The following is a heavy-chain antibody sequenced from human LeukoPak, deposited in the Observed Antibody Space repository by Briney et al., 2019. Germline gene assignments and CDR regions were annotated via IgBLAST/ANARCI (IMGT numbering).Heavy chain of an antibody. CDR3: TRGDWLDY. V-gene: IGHV3-49*04. J-gene: IGHJ4*02. D-gene: IGHD3/OR15-3a*01. CDR1: GFTLGDYA. Sequence: GGALRLSCTASGFTLGDYAMSWVRQAPGKGLEWVGFIRCKAYGGTTAYAASVKGRFTISRDDSKSIAYLQMNSLKTEDTAVYYCTRGDWLDYWGQGTLVTVSS. CDR2: IRCKAYGGTT.